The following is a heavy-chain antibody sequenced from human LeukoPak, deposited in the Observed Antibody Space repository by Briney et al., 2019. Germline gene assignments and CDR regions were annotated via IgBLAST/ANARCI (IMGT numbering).Heavy chain of an antibody. D-gene: IGHD6-19*01. V-gene: IGHV3-23*01. J-gene: IGHJ4*02. Sequence: PGGSLRLSCAASVFTLSSYAMSCVPPAPREGVWCGSAISGSGGNTYYAHSVKGRFTISRDNSKNTLYLQMDSLRAEDTAVYYCAKSRLSGWLNPPGYFDHWGQGNLVTVSS. CDR2: ISGSGGNT. CDR3: AKSRLSGWLNPPGYFDH. CDR1: VFTLSSYA.